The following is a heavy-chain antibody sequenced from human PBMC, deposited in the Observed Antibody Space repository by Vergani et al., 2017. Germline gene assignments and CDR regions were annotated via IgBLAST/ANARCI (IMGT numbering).Heavy chain of an antibody. CDR2: IWYDGSNK. J-gene: IGHJ1*01. CDR3: ARARFPRPPELVY. D-gene: IGHD3-10*01. V-gene: IGHV3-33*01. CDR1: GFTFSSYG. Sequence: QVQLVESGGGVVQPGRSLRLSCAASGFTFSSYGMHWVSQAPGKGLEWVAVIWYDGSNKDYADSVKGRFTISRDNSKNTLYLQMNSLRAEDTAVYYCARARFPRPPELVYWGQASLVTVSS.